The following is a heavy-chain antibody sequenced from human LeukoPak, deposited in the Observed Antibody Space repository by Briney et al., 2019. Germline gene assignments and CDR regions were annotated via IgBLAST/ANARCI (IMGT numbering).Heavy chain of an antibody. CDR3: ARGGLDV. J-gene: IGHJ6*02. V-gene: IGHV1-2*06. Sequence: GASVKVSCKASGYNFISSGVTWVRQAPGQGLERMGQINPNNGDADYAQKFQGRVAMTWDTSINTAYMELSRLRSDDTAVYYCARGGLDVWGQGTTVTVSS. CDR1: GYNFISSG. CDR2: INPNNGDA.